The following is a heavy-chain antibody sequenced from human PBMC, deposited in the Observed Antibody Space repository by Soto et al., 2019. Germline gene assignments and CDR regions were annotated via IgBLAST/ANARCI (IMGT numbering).Heavy chain of an antibody. V-gene: IGHV4-34*01. Sequence: SETLSLTCAVYGGSFSGYYRSWIRQPPGKGLEWIGEINHSGSTNYNPSLKSRVTISVDTSKNQFSLKLSSVTAADTAVYYCARTLRWFDPWGQGTLVTVSS. D-gene: IGHD5-12*01. J-gene: IGHJ5*02. CDR1: GGSFSGYY. CDR3: ARTLRWFDP. CDR2: INHSGST.